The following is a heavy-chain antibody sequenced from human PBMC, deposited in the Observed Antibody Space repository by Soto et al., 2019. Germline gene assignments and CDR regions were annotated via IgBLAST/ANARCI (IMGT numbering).Heavy chain of an antibody. V-gene: IGHV3-21*01. Sequence: GGSLRLSCAASGFTFSSYSMNWVRQAPGKGLEWVSSISSSSSYIYYADSVKGRFTISRDNAKNSLYLQMNSLRAEDTAVYYCARDRIQLWSPPGYYYRMDVWGQGTTVTVSS. CDR3: ARDRIQLWSPPGYYYRMDV. CDR1: GFTFSSYS. J-gene: IGHJ6*02. CDR2: ISSSSSYI. D-gene: IGHD5-18*01.